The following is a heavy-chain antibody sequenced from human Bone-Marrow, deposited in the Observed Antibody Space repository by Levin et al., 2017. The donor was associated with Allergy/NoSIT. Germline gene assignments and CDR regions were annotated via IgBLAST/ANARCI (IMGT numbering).Heavy chain of an antibody. V-gene: IGHV3-48*03. CDR2: ISSSDTV. CDR1: GFIFASYE. D-gene: IGHD3-16*01. Sequence: AGGSLRLSCAASGFIFASYEMIWVRQAPGKGLEWVSYISSSDTVYYADSVQGRFTISRDNARNSLYLQMDSLRVEDTAIYYCARQYDYIDQWGQGALVTVSS. J-gene: IGHJ5*02. CDR3: ARQYDYIDQ.